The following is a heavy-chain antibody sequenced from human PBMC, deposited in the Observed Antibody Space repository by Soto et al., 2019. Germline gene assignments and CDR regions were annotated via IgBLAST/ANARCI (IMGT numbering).Heavy chain of an antibody. CDR3: ARGSSNYTVTKDPEYYYYYYMDV. J-gene: IGHJ6*03. V-gene: IGHV4-59*01. CDR1: GGSISSYY. Sequence: QVQLQESGPGLVKPSETLSLTCTVSGGSISSYYWSWIRQPPGKGLEWIGYIYYSGSTNYNPSLKSRVTISVDTSKNQFSLKLSSVTAADTAVYYCARGSSNYTVTKDPEYYYYYYMDVWGKGTTVTVSS. D-gene: IGHD4-17*01. CDR2: IYYSGST.